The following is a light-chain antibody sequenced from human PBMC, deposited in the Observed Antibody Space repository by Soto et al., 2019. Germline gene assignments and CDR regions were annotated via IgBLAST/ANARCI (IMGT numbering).Light chain of an antibody. J-gene: IGKJ1*01. CDR1: QSISGA. CDR2: AAS. CDR3: HQYGTSPRT. Sequence: EIVMTQSPATLSVSPGGRATLSCRASQSISGALARYQQKPGQAPRLLIYAASSRATGIPDRFSGSGSATDFTLTISRLEPEDFAVYYCHQYGTSPRTFGQGTKVDNK. V-gene: IGKV3-20*01.